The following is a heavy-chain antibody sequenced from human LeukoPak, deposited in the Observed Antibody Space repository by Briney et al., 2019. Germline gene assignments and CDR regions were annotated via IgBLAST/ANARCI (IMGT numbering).Heavy chain of an antibody. CDR3: ARGQGYFDY. CDR2: VYYSGST. Sequence: ADTLSLTCTVSYISTYYWSWIRQPPGKGLEWIGYVYYSGSTNYNPSLKSRVTISVDPSKNQFSLKLSSVTAADTAVYYCARGQGYFDYWGEGTLVTVST. CDR1: YISTYY. V-gene: IGHV4-59*01. J-gene: IGHJ4*02.